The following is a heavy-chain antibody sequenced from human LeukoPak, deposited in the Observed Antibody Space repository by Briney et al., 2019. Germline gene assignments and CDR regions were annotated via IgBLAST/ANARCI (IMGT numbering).Heavy chain of an antibody. CDR1: GGSFSGYY. CDR2: INHSGST. V-gene: IGHV4-34*01. J-gene: IGHJ2*01. Sequence: SETLSLTCAVYGGSFSGYYWSWIRQPPGKGLEWIGEINHSGSTNYNPSLKSRVTISVDTSKNQFSLKLSSVTAADTAVYYCARTARTTTVKRRNWYFDLWGRGTLVTVSS. CDR3: ARTARTTTVKRRNWYFDL. D-gene: IGHD4-17*01.